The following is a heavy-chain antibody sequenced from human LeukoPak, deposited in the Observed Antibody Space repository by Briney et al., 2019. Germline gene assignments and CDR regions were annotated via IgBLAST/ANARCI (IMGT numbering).Heavy chain of an antibody. CDR3: AKDLHNYGLDV. CDR2: LASDDRT. V-gene: IGHV3-66*02. CDR1: GFDVSTMW. J-gene: IGHJ6*02. Sequence: GGSLRLSCAASGFDVSTMWMIWVRQAPGKGLEWISALASDDRTHYADSVKGRFSISRDNLKNTIYLQMSSLRVEDTALYYCAKDLHNYGLDVWGRGTTVTVSS.